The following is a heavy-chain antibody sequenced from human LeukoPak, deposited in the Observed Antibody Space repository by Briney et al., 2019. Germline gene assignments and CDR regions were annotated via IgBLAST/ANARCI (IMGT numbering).Heavy chain of an antibody. Sequence: ASVKVSCKASGYAFTGYYMDWVRQAPGQGLEWMGRINPNSGATNYAQKFQGRVTMTRDTSISTAYMEFNGLRSDDTAVYYCARGIYSTDLYFYMDVWGKETTATVYS. D-gene: IGHD6-13*01. V-gene: IGHV1-2*06. CDR1: GYAFTGYY. J-gene: IGHJ6*03. CDR3: ARGIYSTDLYFYMDV. CDR2: INPNSGAT.